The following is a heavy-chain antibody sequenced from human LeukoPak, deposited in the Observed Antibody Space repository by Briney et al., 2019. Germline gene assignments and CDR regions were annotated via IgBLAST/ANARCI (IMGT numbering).Heavy chain of an antibody. V-gene: IGHV1-2*02. CDR1: GYTFTGYY. CDR3: ARKICSSTSCHFDY. CDR2: INPNGGGT. J-gene: IGHJ4*02. Sequence: ASVKVSCKASGYTFTGYYMHWVRQAPGQGLEWMGWINPNGGGTNYAQKFQGRVTMTRDTSISTAYMELSRLRSDDTAVYYCARKICSSTSCHFDYWGQGTLVTVSS. D-gene: IGHD2-2*01.